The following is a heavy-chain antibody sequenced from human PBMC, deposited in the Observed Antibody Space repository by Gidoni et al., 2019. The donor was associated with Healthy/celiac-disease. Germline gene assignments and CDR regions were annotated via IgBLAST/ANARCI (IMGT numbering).Heavy chain of an antibody. CDR1: GFTFSNAW. J-gene: IGHJ6*03. CDR2: IKSKTDGGTT. V-gene: IGHV3-15*01. D-gene: IGHD2-8*01. CDR3: TTDPYCTNGVCYVDYYYYMDV. Sequence: EVQLVESGGGLVKPGGSLRLSCAASGFTFSNAWMSWLRQAPGKGLEWVGRIKSKTDGGTTDYAAPVKGRFTISRDDSKNTLYLQMNSLKTEDTAVYYCTTDPYCTNGVCYVDYYYYMDVWGKGTTVTVSS.